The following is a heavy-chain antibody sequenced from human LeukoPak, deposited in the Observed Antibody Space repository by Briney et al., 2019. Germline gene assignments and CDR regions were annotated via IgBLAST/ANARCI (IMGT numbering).Heavy chain of an antibody. V-gene: IGHV4-39*01. CDR1: GDSINSLDL. D-gene: IGHD4-17*01. CDR2: IYYSGST. J-gene: IGHJ4*02. CDR3: ARRLHGDFVDY. Sequence: SGTLSLTCTVSGDSINSLDLWSWVRQPPGKGLEWIGSIYYSGSTYYNPSLKSRVTISVDTSKNQFSLKLSSVTAADTAVYYCARRLHGDFVDYWGQGTLVTVSS.